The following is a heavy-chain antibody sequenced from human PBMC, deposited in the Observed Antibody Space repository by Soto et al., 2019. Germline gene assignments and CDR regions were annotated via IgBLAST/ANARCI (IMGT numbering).Heavy chain of an antibody. CDR3: AKEPHLGWLSSSSGMAV. CDR1: WVTGSSNY. V-gene: IGHV3-23*01. D-gene: IGHD3-3*01. CDR2: ISGSGGST. Sequence: PWGSLRLSYAASWVTGSSNYISCVLQAPGKGLEWVSAISGSGGSTYYADSVKGRFTISRDNSKNTLYLQMNSLRAEDTAVYYCAKEPHLGWLSSSSGMAVWGHGTTVPVSS. J-gene: IGHJ6*02.